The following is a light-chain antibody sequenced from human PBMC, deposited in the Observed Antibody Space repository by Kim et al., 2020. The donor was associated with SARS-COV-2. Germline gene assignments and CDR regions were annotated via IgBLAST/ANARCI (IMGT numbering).Light chain of an antibody. J-gene: IGLJ2*01. Sequence: QSITIFCTGTSSDIGRYTYVSWYQQHPTKAPKIIIYDVSNRPSGISARFSGSKSDNTATLTISGLQAEDEADYYCGSYTSRSTVIFGGGTQLTVL. CDR2: DVS. CDR1: SSDIGRYTY. CDR3: GSYTSRSTVI. V-gene: IGLV2-14*03.